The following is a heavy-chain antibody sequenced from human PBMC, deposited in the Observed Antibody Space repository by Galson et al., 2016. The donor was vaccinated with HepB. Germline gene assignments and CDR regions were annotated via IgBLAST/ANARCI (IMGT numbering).Heavy chain of an antibody. CDR2: ISWDGAST. D-gene: IGHD1-26*01. J-gene: IGHJ6*02. V-gene: IGHV3-43*01. Sequence: SLRLSCAASGFTFDDSTMHWVRQGPGKGLEWVSVISWDGASTHYADAVKGRFTVSRDNSRNSLYLQMNSLRIEDTALYYCAKDIVTGTYFSVGVYPYFYGMDVWGQGTTVTVSS. CDR3: AKDIVTGTYFSVGVYPYFYGMDV. CDR1: GFTFDDST.